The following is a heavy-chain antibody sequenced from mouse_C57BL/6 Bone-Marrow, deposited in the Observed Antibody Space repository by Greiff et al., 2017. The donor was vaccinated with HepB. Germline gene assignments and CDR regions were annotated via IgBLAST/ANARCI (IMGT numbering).Heavy chain of an antibody. V-gene: IGHV1-50*01. CDR3: ARRDYYGSSYWYFDV. J-gene: IGHJ1*03. Sequence: PGQGLEWIGEIDPSDSYTNYNQKFKGKATLTVDTSSSTAYMQLSSLTSEDSAVYYCARRDYYGSSYWYFDVWGTGTTVTVSS. D-gene: IGHD1-1*01. CDR2: IDPSDSYT.